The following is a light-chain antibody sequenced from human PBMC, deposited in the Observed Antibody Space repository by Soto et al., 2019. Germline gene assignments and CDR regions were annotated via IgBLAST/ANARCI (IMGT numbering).Light chain of an antibody. V-gene: IGLV2-11*01. J-gene: IGLJ2*01. Sequence: QSALTQPRSVSGSPGQSVTISCTGTSSDIGGYDYVSWYQQHPGKAPQLIINDVNKRPSGVPDRFSGFKSGNTASLIISGLQADDEAYYYCFSYAGSSTVTFGGGTKLTVL. CDR2: DVN. CDR1: SSDIGGYDY. CDR3: FSYAGSSTVT.